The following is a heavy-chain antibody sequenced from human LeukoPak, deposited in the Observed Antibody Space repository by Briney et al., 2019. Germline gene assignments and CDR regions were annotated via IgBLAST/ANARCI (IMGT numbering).Heavy chain of an antibody. CDR3: ASGLWVELPTNWFDP. J-gene: IGHJ5*02. D-gene: IGHD1-26*01. CDR1: GGSISSYY. V-gene: IGHV4-59*12. Sequence: SETLSLTCTVSGGSISSYYWSWIRQPPGKGLEWIGSIYYSGSTYYNPSLRSRVTISVDTSKNQFSLKLSSVTAADTAVYYCASGLWVELPTNWFDPWGQGTLVTVSS. CDR2: IYYSGST.